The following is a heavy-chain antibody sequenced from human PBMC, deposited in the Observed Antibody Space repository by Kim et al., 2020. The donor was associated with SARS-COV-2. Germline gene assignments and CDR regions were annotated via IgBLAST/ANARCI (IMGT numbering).Heavy chain of an antibody. Sequence: GGSLRLSCAASGLSLDDSAMNWVRQAPGKGLEWVAVISYDGRNKEYADSVKGRFSISRDNSKSTLSLQMNSLRVEDTAVYYCARGNYYESVSLSDYYNGMDVWGQGTTVPVSS. CDR3: ARGNYYESVSLSDYYNGMDV. J-gene: IGHJ6*02. CDR1: GLSLDDSA. V-gene: IGHV3-30-3*01. D-gene: IGHD3-10*01. CDR2: ISYDGRNK.